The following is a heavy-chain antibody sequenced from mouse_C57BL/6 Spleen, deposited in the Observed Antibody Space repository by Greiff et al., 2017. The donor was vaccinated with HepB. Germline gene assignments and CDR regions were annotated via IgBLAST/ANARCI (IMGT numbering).Heavy chain of an antibody. V-gene: IGHV5-4*01. Sequence: EVQGVESGGGLVKPGGSLKLSCAASGFTFSSYAMSWVRQTPEKRLEWVATISDGGSYTYYPDNVKGRFTISRDNAKNNLYLQMSHLKSEDTAMYYCARDRYDYDSGVDYFDYWGQGTTLTVSS. CDR1: GFTFSSYA. J-gene: IGHJ2*01. CDR3: ARDRYDYDSGVDYFDY. CDR2: ISDGGSYT. D-gene: IGHD2-4*01.